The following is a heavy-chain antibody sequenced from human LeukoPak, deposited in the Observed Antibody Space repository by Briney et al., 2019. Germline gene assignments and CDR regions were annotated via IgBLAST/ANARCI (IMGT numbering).Heavy chain of an antibody. V-gene: IGHV3-7*01. D-gene: IGHD3-10*01. CDR3: ASLYGSGSYSSDWFDP. J-gene: IGHJ5*02. Sequence: GGSLRLSCAASGFTFSSYWMSWVRQAPGKGLEWVANIKQDGSEKYYVDSVKGRFTISRDNAKNSLYLQMNSLRAEDTAVYYCASLYGSGSYSSDWFDPWGQGTLVTVSS. CDR1: GFTFSSYW. CDR2: IKQDGSEK.